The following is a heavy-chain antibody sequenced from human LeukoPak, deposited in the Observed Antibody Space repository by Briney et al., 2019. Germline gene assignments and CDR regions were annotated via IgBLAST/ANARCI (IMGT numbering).Heavy chain of an antibody. CDR2: IKQDGNEK. CDR3: ARSGSDFDY. J-gene: IGHJ4*02. D-gene: IGHD3-3*01. Sequence: GGSLRLSCAASGFTFSTYWMTWVRQAPGKGLEWVANIKQDGNEKYYVDSVEGRFTISRDNAKNSLFLQMNSLRDEDTAVYYCARSGSDFDYWGQGTLVSVSS. V-gene: IGHV3-7*01. CDR1: GFTFSTYW.